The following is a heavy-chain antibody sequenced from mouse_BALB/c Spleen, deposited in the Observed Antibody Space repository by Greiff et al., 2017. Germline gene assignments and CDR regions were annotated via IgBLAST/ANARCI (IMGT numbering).Heavy chain of an antibody. J-gene: IGHJ4*01. D-gene: IGHD2-3*01. V-gene: IGHV2-9*02. Sequence: VKLVESGPGLVAPSQSLSITCTVSGFSLTSYGVHWVRQPPGKGLEWLGVIWAGGSTNYNSALMSRLSISKDNSKSQVFLKMNSLQTDDTAMYYCARAIYDGYYATMDYWGQGTSVTVSS. CDR3: ARAIYDGYYATMDY. CDR2: IWAGGST. CDR1: GFSLTSYG.